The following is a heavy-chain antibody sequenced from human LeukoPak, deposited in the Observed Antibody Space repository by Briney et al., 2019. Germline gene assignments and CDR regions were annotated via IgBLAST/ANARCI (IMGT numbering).Heavy chain of an antibody. D-gene: IGHD3-10*01. Sequence: GASVKVSCKASGYTFTGYYMHWVRQAPGQGLEWMGWINPNSGGTNYAQKFQGRVTMTRDTSISTAYMELSRLRSDDTAVYYVGRDRVVFLWFGELFPSSSFAYWGREPWSPSPQ. V-gene: IGHV1-2*02. CDR1: GYTFTGYY. CDR3: GRDRVVFLWFGELFPSSSFAY. CDR2: INPNSGGT. J-gene: IGHJ4*02.